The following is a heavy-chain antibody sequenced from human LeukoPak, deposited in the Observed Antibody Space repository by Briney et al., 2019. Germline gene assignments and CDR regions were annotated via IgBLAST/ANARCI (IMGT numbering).Heavy chain of an antibody. CDR3: ARDRRDSYGFSDY. V-gene: IGHV3-11*01. CDR2: ISSSGSTI. CDR1: GFTFSDYY. J-gene: IGHJ4*02. D-gene: IGHD5-18*01. Sequence: GGPLRLSCAASGFTFSDYYMSWIRQAPGKGLEWVSYISSSGSTIYYADSVKGRITISRDNAKNSLYLQMNSLRAEDTAVYYCARDRRDSYGFSDYWGQGTLVTVSS.